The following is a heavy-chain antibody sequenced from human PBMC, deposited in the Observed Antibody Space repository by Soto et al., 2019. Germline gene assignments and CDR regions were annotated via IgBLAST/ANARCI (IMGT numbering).Heavy chain of an antibody. CDR1: GGSISSYY. CDR2: IYYSGST. CDR3: ARGGRITMVRGVIGYFDY. J-gene: IGHJ4*02. Sequence: QVQLQESGPGLVKPSETLSLTCTVSGGSISSYYWSWIRQPPGKGLEWIGYIYYSGSTNYNPSLKSRVTTSVDTSKNQFSLKLSSVTAADTAVYYCARGGRITMVRGVIGYFDYWGQGTLVTVSS. D-gene: IGHD3-10*01. V-gene: IGHV4-59*01.